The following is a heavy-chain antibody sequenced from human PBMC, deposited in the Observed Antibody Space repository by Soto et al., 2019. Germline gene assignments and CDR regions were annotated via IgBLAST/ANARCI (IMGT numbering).Heavy chain of an antibody. CDR1: GGSISSGGYY. CDR2: IYYSGST. CDR3: ARGPYYDILTGYYYPNGFDP. Sequence: PSETLSLTCTVSGGSISSGGYYWSWIRQHPGKGLEWIGYIYYSGSTYYNPSLKSRVTISVDTSKNQFSLKLSSVTAADTAVYYCARGPYYDILTGYYYPNGFDPWGQGTLVTVSS. V-gene: IGHV4-31*03. J-gene: IGHJ5*02. D-gene: IGHD3-9*01.